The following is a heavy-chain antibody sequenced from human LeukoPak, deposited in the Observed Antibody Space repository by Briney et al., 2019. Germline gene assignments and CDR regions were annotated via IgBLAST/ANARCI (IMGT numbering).Heavy chain of an antibody. J-gene: IGHJ4*02. CDR2: ISSSSSYI. CDR1: GFTFSSYS. CDR3: ARDTCSGSSCYLD. V-gene: IGHV3-21*01. D-gene: IGHD2-15*01. Sequence: GGSLRLSCAASGFTFSSYSMNWVRQAPGKGLEWVSSISSSSSYIYYADSVKGRFTISRDNAKNSLYLQMNSLRAEDTAVYYCARDTCSGSSCYLDWGQGTLVTVSS.